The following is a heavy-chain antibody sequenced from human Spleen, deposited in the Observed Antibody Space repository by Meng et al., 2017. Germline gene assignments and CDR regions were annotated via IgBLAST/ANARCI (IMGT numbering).Heavy chain of an antibody. D-gene: IGHD2-15*01. Sequence: QLQLVQSGAEVKMPGASVKVSCKASGYTFSSYYMHWVRQAPGQGLEWMGIINPSGDSTTYAQKFQGRVTMTMTSDTSTNVFYMQLSSLRSEDTAVYYCARDGSGGSLDFWGQGTLVTVSS. CDR1: GYTFSSYY. CDR2: INPSGDST. V-gene: IGHV1-46*01. CDR3: ARDGSGGSLDF. J-gene: IGHJ4*02.